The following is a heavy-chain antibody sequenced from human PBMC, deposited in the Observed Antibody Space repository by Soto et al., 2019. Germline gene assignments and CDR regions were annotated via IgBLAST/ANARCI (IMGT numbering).Heavy chain of an antibody. CDR3: AKRPKSGVVIDHLDS. J-gene: IGHJ4*02. V-gene: IGHV3-23*01. Sequence: GSLQLSCGGSGFTFANFCMGWVRQAPGKGLYWVSGISSSGRRTYYADSVKGRFTISRDNSKSTLYLQMDSLRADDTAVYYCAKRPKSGVVIDHLDSWGQGSPGTVSA. CDR1: GFTFANFC. D-gene: IGHD3-3*01. CDR2: ISSSGRRT.